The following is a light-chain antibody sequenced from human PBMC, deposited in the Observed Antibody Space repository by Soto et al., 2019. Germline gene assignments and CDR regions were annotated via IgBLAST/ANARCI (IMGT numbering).Light chain of an antibody. CDR1: SSNVGNSY. Sequence: QSVLTQPPSVSAAPGQKVTISCSGSSSNVGNSYVSWYQQLPGTAPKLLIYDNNKRPSGIPDRFSSSKSGTSATLGITGLQTGDEADYYCGTWDSSLSAGYVFGTGTKVTVL. CDR2: DNN. CDR3: GTWDSSLSAGYV. J-gene: IGLJ1*01. V-gene: IGLV1-51*01.